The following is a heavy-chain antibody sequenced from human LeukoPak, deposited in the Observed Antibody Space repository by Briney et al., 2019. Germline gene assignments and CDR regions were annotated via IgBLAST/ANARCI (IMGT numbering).Heavy chain of an antibody. CDR3: ARFTDAFDI. J-gene: IGHJ3*02. CDR1: GFTFSSYS. Sequence: PGGSLRLSCAASGFTFSSYSMSWVRQAPGKGLEWVANIKQDGSEKYYVDSVKGRFTISRDNAKNSLYLQMNSLRAEDTAVYYCARFTDAFDIWGQGTMVTVSS. CDR2: IKQDGSEK. V-gene: IGHV3-7*01.